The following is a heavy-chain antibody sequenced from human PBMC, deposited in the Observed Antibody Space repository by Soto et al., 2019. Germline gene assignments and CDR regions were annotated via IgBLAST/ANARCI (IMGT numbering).Heavy chain of an antibody. V-gene: IGHV3-21*01. D-gene: IGHD2-8*01. CDR3: ARAAAVIVQDFDY. CDR1: GFTFSSYT. CDR2: ISSSNTYI. Sequence: GGSLRLSCAASGFTFSSYTMNWVRQAPGKGLEWVSSISSSNTYIYYGDSLKGRFTISRDNAKKSVYLQINSLRAEDTAVYFCARAAAVIVQDFDYWGQGALVTVSS. J-gene: IGHJ4*02.